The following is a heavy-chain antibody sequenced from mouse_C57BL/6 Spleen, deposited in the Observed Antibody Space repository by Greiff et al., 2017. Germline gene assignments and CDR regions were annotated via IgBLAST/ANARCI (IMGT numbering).Heavy chain of an antibody. Sequence: QVQLQQPGAELVRPGSSVKLSCKASGYTFTSYWMDWVKQRPGQGLEWIGNIYPSDSETHYNQKFKDKATLTVDKSSSTAYMQLSSLTSEDSAVYYCARRPHGSSYEAWFAYWGQGTLVTVSA. CDR3: ARRPHGSSYEAWFAY. CDR2: IYPSDSET. J-gene: IGHJ3*01. V-gene: IGHV1-61*01. D-gene: IGHD1-1*01. CDR1: GYTFTSYW.